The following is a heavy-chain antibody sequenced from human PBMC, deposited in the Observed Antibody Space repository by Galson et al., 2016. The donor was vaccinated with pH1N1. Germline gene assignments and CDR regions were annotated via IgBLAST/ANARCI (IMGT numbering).Heavy chain of an antibody. D-gene: IGHD3-16*01. CDR2: VSWDGGST. CDR3: AKEIQRGSNGMDV. J-gene: IGHJ6*02. CDR1: GFTFHDYT. V-gene: IGHV3-43*01. Sequence: SLRLSCAASGFTFHDYTMHWVRQTPGNGLEWVSLVSWDGGSTYYSDYVKGRFTVSRDNSKNSLYLQMNSLRSEDPALYYCAKEIQRGSNGMDVWGRGTTVTVSS.